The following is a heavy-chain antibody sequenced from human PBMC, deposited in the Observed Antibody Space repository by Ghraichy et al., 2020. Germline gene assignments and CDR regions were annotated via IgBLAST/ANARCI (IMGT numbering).Heavy chain of an antibody. D-gene: IGHD2-21*01. V-gene: IGHV4-4*02. CDR3: AKHIDYYWGY. J-gene: IGHJ4*02. CDR1: GDSVSTSW. CDR2: VYHTGST. Sequence: ESLNISCAVSGDSVSTSWWSWLRQAPGQGLEWIGEVYHTGSTHYNPSFKSRVTLSVDRPKNYLFLNLRSMTAADTAVYYCAKHIDYYWGYWGQGTLVTVSS.